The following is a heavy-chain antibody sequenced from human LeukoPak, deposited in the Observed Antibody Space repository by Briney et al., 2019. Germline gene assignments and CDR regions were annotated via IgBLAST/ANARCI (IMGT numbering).Heavy chain of an antibody. J-gene: IGHJ4*02. CDR1: GFSFDEYG. V-gene: IGHV3-9*01. D-gene: IGHD3-16*01. Sequence: GGSLRLSCAASGFSFDEYGMHWVRQAPGKGLEWVSGISWNSGNFNYADSVKGRFTISRDNAKNSLYLQMDSLRPEDTALYFCTRASSAFGGVTAPSYFFDYWGQGTLVTVSS. CDR2: ISWNSGNF. CDR3: TRASSAFGGVTAPSYFFDY.